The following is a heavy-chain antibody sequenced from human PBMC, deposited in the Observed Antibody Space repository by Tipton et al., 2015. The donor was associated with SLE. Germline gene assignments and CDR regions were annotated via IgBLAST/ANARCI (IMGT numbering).Heavy chain of an antibody. CDR1: GGSISSGGFY. V-gene: IGHV4-31*03. D-gene: IGHD2-15*01. CDR2: INYSGST. CDR3: ARQSFGGSWEFDY. Sequence: TLSLTCTVSGGSISSGGFYCSWVSQHPGKGLEWIGSINYSGSTYYNPSLESRVDISSDTSKNHFSLRLSSVTAADTAVYFCARQSFGGSWEFDYWGQGALVTVSS. J-gene: IGHJ4*02.